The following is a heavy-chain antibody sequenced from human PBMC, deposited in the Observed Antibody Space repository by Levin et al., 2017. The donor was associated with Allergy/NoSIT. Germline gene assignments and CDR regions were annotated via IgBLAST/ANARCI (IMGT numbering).Heavy chain of an antibody. D-gene: IGHD2-21*02. CDR2: ISGYSGNT. J-gene: IGHJ4*02. V-gene: IGHV1-18*01. CDR1: DYTFTNYG. CDR3: ARDLLQHCAGGACYYFDY. Sequence: ASVKVSCKTSDYTFTNYGFSWVRQAPGQGLEWMGWISGYSGNTKYAQKFQGRVTMTRDPSTSTVYMELSSLTSEDTAVYYCARDLLQHCAGGACYYFDYWGQGTLVTVSS.